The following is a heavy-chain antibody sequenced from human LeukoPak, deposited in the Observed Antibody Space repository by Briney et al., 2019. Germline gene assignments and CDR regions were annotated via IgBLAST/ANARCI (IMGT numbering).Heavy chain of an antibody. CDR1: GGSMSSYY. Sequence: SETLSLTCTVSGGSMSSYYWSCIRQPPGKGLEYIGYIYYTGSTYYNPSLKSRVTISVDTSKRQFSLRLSSVSAADTAVYYCARDATAGNFDYWGQGTLVTVSS. J-gene: IGHJ4*02. D-gene: IGHD6-13*01. CDR3: ARDATAGNFDY. V-gene: IGHV4-59*12. CDR2: IYYTGST.